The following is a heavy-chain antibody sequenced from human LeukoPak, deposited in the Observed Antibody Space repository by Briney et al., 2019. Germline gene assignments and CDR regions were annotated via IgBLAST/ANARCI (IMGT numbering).Heavy chain of an antibody. D-gene: IGHD6-6*01. CDR2: INPNSGGT. V-gene: IGHV1-2*06. Sequence: GASVKVSCKASGYTFTGYYMHWVRQAPGQGLEWMGRINPNSGGTNYAQKFQGRVTVTRDTPISTAYMELSRLRSDDTAVYYCASTDRYSSSSEIFDYWGQGTLVTVSS. CDR1: GYTFTGYY. CDR3: ASTDRYSSSSEIFDY. J-gene: IGHJ4*02.